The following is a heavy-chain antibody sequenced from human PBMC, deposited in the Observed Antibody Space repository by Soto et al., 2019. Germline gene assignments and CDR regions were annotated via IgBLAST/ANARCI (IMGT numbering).Heavy chain of an antibody. D-gene: IGHD6-19*01. Sequence: SQTLSLTCAISGDSVSSNSAAWNWIRQSPSRGLEWLGRTYYRSKWYNDYAVSVKSRITINPDTSKNQFSLQLSSVTPADTAVYYCARGGRKVAQWPQGNWFDPWGQGTLVTVSS. J-gene: IGHJ5*02. CDR3: ARGGRKVAQWPQGNWFDP. V-gene: IGHV6-1*01. CDR2: TYYRSKWYN. CDR1: GDSVSSNSAA.